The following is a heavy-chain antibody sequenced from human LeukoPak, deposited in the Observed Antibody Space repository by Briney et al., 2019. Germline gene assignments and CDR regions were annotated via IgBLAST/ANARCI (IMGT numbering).Heavy chain of an antibody. J-gene: IGHJ4*02. CDR3: ARDRPVGDLEWPYYFDY. CDR1: GFTFSSYS. D-gene: IGHD3-3*01. V-gene: IGHV3-48*01. Sequence: PGGSLRLSCAASGFTFSSYSMNWVRQAPGKGLEWVSYISSSSSTIYYADSVKGRFTISRDNAKNSLYLQMNSLRAEDTAVYYCARDRPVGDLEWPYYFDYWGQGTLVTVSS. CDR2: ISSSSSTI.